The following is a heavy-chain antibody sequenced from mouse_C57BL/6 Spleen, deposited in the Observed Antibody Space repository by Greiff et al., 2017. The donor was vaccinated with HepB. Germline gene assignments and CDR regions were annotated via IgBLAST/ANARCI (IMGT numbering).Heavy chain of an antibody. CDR2: ISSGGDYI. Sequence: EVQLVESGEGLVKPGGSLKLSCAASGFTFSSYAMSWVRQTPEKRLEWVAYISSGGDYIYYADTVKGRFTISRDNARNTLYLQMSSLKSEDTAMYYCTRDRTGYDDVSFAYWGQGTLVTVSA. CDR3: TRDRTGYDDVSFAY. V-gene: IGHV5-9-1*02. J-gene: IGHJ3*01. CDR1: GFTFSSYA. D-gene: IGHD2-2*01.